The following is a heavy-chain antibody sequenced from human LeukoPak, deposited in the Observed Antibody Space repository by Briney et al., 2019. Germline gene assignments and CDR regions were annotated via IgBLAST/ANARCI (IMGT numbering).Heavy chain of an antibody. CDR2: ISGDGGST. D-gene: IGHD3-10*01. CDR1: GFTFDDYA. J-gene: IGHJ6*03. V-gene: IGHV3-43*02. Sequence: GGSLRLSCAASGFTFDDYAMHWVRQAPGKGPEWVSLISGDGGSTYYADSVKGRFTISRDNSKNSLYLQMNSLRTEDTALYYCAKDSYYYGSGSYYGYYYMDVWGKGTTVTVSS. CDR3: AKDSYYYGSGSYYGYYYMDV.